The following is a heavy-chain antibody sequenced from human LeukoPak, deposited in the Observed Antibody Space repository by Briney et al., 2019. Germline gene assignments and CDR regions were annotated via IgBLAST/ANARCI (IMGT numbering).Heavy chain of an antibody. CDR3: ARDRLGAGDAFDI. CDR2: INTCNGNT. D-gene: IGHD7-27*01. V-gene: IGHV1-18*01. J-gene: IGHJ3*02. CDR1: GYTFTNYG. Sequence: GASVKVSFKASGYTFTNYGIIWARQAPGQGLEWMGWINTCNGNTNYAQNLQGRVTMTTDTSTSTAYMELRSLRSDDTAVYYCARDRLGAGDAFDIWGQGTMVTVSS.